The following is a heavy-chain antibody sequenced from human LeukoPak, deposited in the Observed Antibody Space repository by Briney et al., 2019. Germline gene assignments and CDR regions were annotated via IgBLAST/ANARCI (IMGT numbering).Heavy chain of an antibody. Sequence: TSETLSLTCTVSGGSISSSSYYWGWIRQPPGKGLEWIGEINHSGSTNYNPSLKSRVTISVDTSKNQFSLKLSSVTAADTAVYYCARVVGGSYFLYYYMDVWGKGTTVTVSS. CDR2: INHSGST. J-gene: IGHJ6*03. CDR1: GGSISSSSYY. V-gene: IGHV4-39*07. CDR3: ARVVGGSYFLYYYMDV. D-gene: IGHD1-26*01.